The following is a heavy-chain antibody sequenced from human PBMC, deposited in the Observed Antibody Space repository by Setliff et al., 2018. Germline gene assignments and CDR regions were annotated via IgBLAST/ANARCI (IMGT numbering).Heavy chain of an antibody. D-gene: IGHD6-25*01. Sequence: WASVKVSCKASGYTFTTYYFHWVRQAPGQGLEWMGIISPSGGSTSYAQKFQDRVTMTRDTSTSTVYMELSSLRSEDTAVYYCARGGKATGYGGGGAFDIWGQGTMVTVSS. CDR3: ARGGKATGYGGGGAFDI. CDR2: ISPSGGST. V-gene: IGHV1-46*01. CDR1: GYTFTTYY. J-gene: IGHJ3*02.